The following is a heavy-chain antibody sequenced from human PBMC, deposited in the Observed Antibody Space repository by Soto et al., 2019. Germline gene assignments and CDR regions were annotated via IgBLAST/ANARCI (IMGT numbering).Heavy chain of an antibody. J-gene: IGHJ5*02. CDR1: GDSVSSGDYY. CDR3: ARVPVDTYMIYWFDP. Sequence: QVQLQESGPGLVKPSETLSLTCTVSGDSVSSGDYYWTWMRQPPGKGLQWIGYVYYSGSTNYNPSLTSRVTLSVDTSKNQFSLKLGSVTAGDTAVYYCARVPVDTYMIYWFDPWGQGTLVTVSS. CDR2: VYYSGST. V-gene: IGHV4-61*08. D-gene: IGHD5-18*01.